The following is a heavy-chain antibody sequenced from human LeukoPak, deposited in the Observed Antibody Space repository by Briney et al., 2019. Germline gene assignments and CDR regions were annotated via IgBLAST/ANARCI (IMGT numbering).Heavy chain of an antibody. CDR2: ISSSSNYI. CDR1: GFTCNSYS. V-gene: IGHV3-21*01. Sequence: GGSLRLSCAASGFTCNSYSMNWVRQAPGKGLEWVSPISSSSNYIYYADSMKGRFTISRDNAKNSLYLQMNSLRAEDTAVYYCAREGGFSWFDPWGQGTLVTVSS. D-gene: IGHD2-15*01. J-gene: IGHJ5*02. CDR3: AREGGFSWFDP.